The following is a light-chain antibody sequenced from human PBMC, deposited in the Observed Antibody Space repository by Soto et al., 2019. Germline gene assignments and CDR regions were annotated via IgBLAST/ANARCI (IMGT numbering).Light chain of an antibody. V-gene: IGKV3-20*01. Sequence: EIVLTQSPGTLSLSPGERATISCRASQSVSSSYLAWYQQKPGQAPRLVIYAASSRATGIPDRFSGSGSGTDFTLTISRLEPEDFAVYSCQQYYSSPLTFGGGTKVEIK. J-gene: IGKJ4*01. CDR2: AAS. CDR3: QQYYSSPLT. CDR1: QSVSSSY.